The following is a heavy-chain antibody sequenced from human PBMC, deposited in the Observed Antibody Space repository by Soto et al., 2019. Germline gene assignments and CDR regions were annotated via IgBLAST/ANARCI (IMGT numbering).Heavy chain of an antibody. Sequence: ASVKVSCKASGYTFTSYGVSCVRQAPGQGLEWVAWISAYNGDVNFAQSVQGRVTMTTDTSTSTGYIELRSLRSDDTAVYYCARADIVATRTLDYWGQGTLVTVSS. CDR1: GYTFTSYG. V-gene: IGHV1-18*01. CDR2: ISAYNGDV. J-gene: IGHJ4*02. CDR3: ARADIVATRTLDY. D-gene: IGHD5-12*01.